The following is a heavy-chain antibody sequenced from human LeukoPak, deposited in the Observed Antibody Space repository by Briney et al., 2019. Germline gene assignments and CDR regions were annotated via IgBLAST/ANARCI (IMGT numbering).Heavy chain of an antibody. CDR2: INPNGGST. V-gene: IGHV1-46*01. Sequence: ASVKVSCKASGYTFTSYYLHWVRQAPGQGLEWMGVINPNGGSTTDAQKFQGRVTMTRDRSTSTVYMELYSLRSEDTAVYYCARVYGSGSYYNWFDPWGQGTLVTVSS. D-gene: IGHD3-10*01. CDR1: GYTFTSYY. CDR3: ARVYGSGSYYNWFDP. J-gene: IGHJ5*02.